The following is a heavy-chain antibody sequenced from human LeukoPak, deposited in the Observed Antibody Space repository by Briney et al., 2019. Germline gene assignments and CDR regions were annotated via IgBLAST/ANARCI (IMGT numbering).Heavy chain of an antibody. V-gene: IGHV4-61*02. CDR1: GGSISSGSYY. Sequence: PSETLSLTCTVSGGSISSGSYYWSWIRQPAGKGLEWIGRIYTSGSTNYNPSLKSRVTISVDTSKNQFSLKLSSVTAADTAVHYCARAPSSGWYGGFDYWDQGTLVTVSS. J-gene: IGHJ4*02. CDR3: ARAPSSGWYGGFDY. D-gene: IGHD6-19*01. CDR2: IYTSGST.